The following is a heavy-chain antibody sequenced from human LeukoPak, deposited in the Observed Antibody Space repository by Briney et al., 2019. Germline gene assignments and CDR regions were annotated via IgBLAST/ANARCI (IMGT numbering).Heavy chain of an antibody. CDR1: GFTFSSYE. D-gene: IGHD3-22*01. Sequence: PGGSLRLSCAASGFTFSSYEMNWVRQAPGKGLEWVSYISSSGSLIYYADSVKGRFTISRDNAKNSLYLQMNSLRAEDTAVYYCAREMGYYDSSGYYYWGRGTLVTVSS. V-gene: IGHV3-48*03. J-gene: IGHJ4*02. CDR3: AREMGYYDSSGYYY. CDR2: ISSSGSLI.